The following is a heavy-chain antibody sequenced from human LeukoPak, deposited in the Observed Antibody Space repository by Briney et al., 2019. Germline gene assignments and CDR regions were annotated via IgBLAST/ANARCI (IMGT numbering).Heavy chain of an antibody. Sequence: ASVKVSCKASGYTFTSYYVHWVRQAPGQGLEWMGIINPSGGSTSYAQKFQGRVTMTRDTSTSTVYMELSSLRSEDTAVYYCARAIPNYYGSGSYLDYWGQGTLVTVSS. CDR3: ARAIPNYYGSGSYLDY. J-gene: IGHJ4*02. V-gene: IGHV1-46*03. CDR2: INPSGGST. D-gene: IGHD3-10*01. CDR1: GYTFTSYY.